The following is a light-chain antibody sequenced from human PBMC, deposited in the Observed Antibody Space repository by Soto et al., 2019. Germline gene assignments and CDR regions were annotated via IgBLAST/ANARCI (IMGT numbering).Light chain of an antibody. CDR1: QSVSSSS. CDR3: LQFDNSPLYT. V-gene: IGKV3-20*01. Sequence: EIVLTQSPGTLSLSPGERATLSCRASQSVSSSSITWYQQKPGQAPGLLIYGASTRATGIPDRFSGSGSGTDFSLTISRLEPEDFAVYYCLQFDNSPLYTFGQGTKVDIK. J-gene: IGKJ2*01. CDR2: GAS.